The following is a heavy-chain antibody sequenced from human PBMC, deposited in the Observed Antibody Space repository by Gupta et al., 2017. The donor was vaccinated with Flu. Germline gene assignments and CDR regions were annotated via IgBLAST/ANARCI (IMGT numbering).Heavy chain of an antibody. J-gene: IGHJ5*02. Sequence: HGVSQAPGKGVVWVSRIKSDESSASYADSVKGRFTISRDNAKNTLYLQMNSLRAEDTAVYYCARDGAGDCSGGSCYSWFHTWGQGTRVTVSS. V-gene: IGHV3-74*01. CDR2: IKSDESSA. CDR3: ARDGAGDCSGGSCYSWFHT. D-gene: IGHD2-15*01.